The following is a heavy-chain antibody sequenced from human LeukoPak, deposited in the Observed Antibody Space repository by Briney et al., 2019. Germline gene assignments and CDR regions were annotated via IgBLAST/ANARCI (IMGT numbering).Heavy chain of an antibody. CDR2: IYPGESDT. CDR3: ASPSSGWGSAFDI. Sequence: GESLKISCKGSGCRFTSYWIGWVRQMPGKGLEGMGIIYPGESDTRYSPSFQGQVNISADKSKSTAYLQWSSLKASDTAMYYCASPSSGWGSAFDIWGQGTMVTVSS. V-gene: IGHV5-51*01. J-gene: IGHJ3*02. CDR1: GCRFTSYW. D-gene: IGHD6-19*01.